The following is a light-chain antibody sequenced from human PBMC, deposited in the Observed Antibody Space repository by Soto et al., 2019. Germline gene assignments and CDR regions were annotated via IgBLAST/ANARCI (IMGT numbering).Light chain of an antibody. CDR2: AAS. CDR1: QSIRSY. CDR3: QQYGSSGT. J-gene: IGKJ1*01. V-gene: IGKV1-39*01. Sequence: DIQKTQSPSSLSASVGNRVTITCRASQSIRSYLTWYQQKPGKAPKILIYAASSLQSGVPSRFSGSGSGTDFTLTISRMEPEDFAVYYCQQYGSSGTFGQGTKVDIK.